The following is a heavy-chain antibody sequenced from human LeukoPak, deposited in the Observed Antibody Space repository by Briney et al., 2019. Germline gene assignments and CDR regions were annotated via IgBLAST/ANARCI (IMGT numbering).Heavy chain of an antibody. CDR3: ATKQWLAPPPDS. D-gene: IGHD6-19*01. V-gene: IGHV3-74*01. Sequence: PGGSLRLSCAASVFTFSKYWMRWVRQAPGKGLESVSRINTDGTVTTYADSVKGRFTVSRDNADNTMFLQMNSVRDEDKAVYYCATKQWLAPPPDSWGQGTPVTVSS. CDR1: VFTFSKYW. J-gene: IGHJ4*02. CDR2: INTDGTVT.